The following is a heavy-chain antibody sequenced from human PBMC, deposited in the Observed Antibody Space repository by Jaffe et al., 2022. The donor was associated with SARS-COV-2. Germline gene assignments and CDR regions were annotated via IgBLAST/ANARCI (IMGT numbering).Heavy chain of an antibody. CDR1: GFTFSSYG. J-gene: IGHJ6*02. Sequence: QVQLVESGGGVVQPGRSLRLSCAASGFTFSSYGMHWVRQAPGKGLEWVAVISYDGSNKYYADSVKGRFTISRDNSKNTLYLQMNSLRAEDTAVYYCAKDQTYYDFWSGYYSGNPLSYYYYGMDVWGQGTTVTVSS. CDR3: AKDQTYYDFWSGYYSGNPLSYYYYGMDV. CDR2: ISYDGSNK. V-gene: IGHV3-30*18. D-gene: IGHD3-3*01.